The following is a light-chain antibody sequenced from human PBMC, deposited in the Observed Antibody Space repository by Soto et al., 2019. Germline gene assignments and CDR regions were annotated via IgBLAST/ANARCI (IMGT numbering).Light chain of an antibody. CDR1: QSVSSY. CDR3: QQRFNWTRLT. CDR2: DAS. Sequence: EIVLTQSPATLSLSPGERATLSCRASQSVSSYLALYQQKPGQAPRLLIYDASNRATDILARFSGGGSGTDFTLTIRSLEPEDFAVDYCQQRFNWTRLTFGQGTKLQIK. J-gene: IGKJ2*01. V-gene: IGKV3-11*01.